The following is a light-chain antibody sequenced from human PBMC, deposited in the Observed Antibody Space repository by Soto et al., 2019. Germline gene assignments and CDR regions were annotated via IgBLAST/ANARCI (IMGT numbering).Light chain of an antibody. CDR2: GAS. J-gene: IGKJ1*01. CDR1: QSVSSSY. Sequence: EIVLTQSPGTLSLSLGERATLSCRASQSVSSSYLAWYQQKPGQAPRLLIYGASSRATGIPGRFSGSGSGTAFTLIISRLEPEDFAVYYCQQYGSSPQTFGQGTKVEIK. CDR3: QQYGSSPQT. V-gene: IGKV3-20*01.